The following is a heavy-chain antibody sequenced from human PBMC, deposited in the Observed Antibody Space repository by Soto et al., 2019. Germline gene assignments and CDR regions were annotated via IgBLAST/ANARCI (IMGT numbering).Heavy chain of an antibody. CDR3: AGYSSSWYLDY. CDR2: IIPIFGTA. V-gene: IGHV1-69*13. J-gene: IGHJ4*02. CDR1: GGTFSSYA. D-gene: IGHD6-13*01. Sequence: ASVKVSCKASGGTFSSYAISWVRQAPGQGLEWMGGIIPIFGTANYAQKFQGRGTITADESTSTAYMELSSLRSEDTAVYYCAGYSSSWYLDYWGQGTLVTVSS.